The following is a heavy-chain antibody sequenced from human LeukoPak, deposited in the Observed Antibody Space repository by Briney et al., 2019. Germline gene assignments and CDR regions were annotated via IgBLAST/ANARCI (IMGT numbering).Heavy chain of an antibody. V-gene: IGHV6-1*01. CDR3: AREDYGDYAARWFDP. CDR2: TYYKSKWYN. D-gene: IGHD4-17*01. Sequence: SQPVSLLCGISGHSVSCNNAFWHWISKSRSRGLEWLGWTYYKSKWYNDYAVSVKSRITINPDTSKNQFTLQLNSVTPDDTAVYYCAREDYGDYAARWFDPWGQGTLVTVSS. CDR1: GHSVSCNNAF. J-gene: IGHJ5*02.